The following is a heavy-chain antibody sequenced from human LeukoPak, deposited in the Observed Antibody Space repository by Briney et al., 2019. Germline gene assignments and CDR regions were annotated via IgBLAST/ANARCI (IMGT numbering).Heavy chain of an antibody. V-gene: IGHV3-30-3*01. D-gene: IGHD3-9*01. CDR1: GFTFSRYA. J-gene: IGHJ6*02. CDR3: AKEGRAYYDIPLGYYGMDV. Sequence: PGKSLRLSCAASGFTFSRYAMHWVRQAPGKGLEWVAVISYDGSKKYYADSVKGRFTISRDNSKNTLYLQMNSLRAEDTAVYYCAKEGRAYYDIPLGYYGMDVWGQGTTVTVSS. CDR2: ISYDGSKK.